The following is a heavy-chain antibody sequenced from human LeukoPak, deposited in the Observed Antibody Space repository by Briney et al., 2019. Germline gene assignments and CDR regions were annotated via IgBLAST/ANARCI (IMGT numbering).Heavy chain of an antibody. D-gene: IGHD3-22*01. J-gene: IGHJ4*02. CDR1: GYTFPSYG. Sequence: ASVKVSCKASGYTFPSYGIGWVRQAPGQGLEWMGWISAYNGNTNYAQKLQGRVTMTTDTSTSTAYMELRSLRSDDTAVYYCARVDDSSGYRYYFDYWGQGTLVTVSS. CDR2: ISAYNGNT. CDR3: ARVDDSSGYRYYFDY. V-gene: IGHV1-18*01.